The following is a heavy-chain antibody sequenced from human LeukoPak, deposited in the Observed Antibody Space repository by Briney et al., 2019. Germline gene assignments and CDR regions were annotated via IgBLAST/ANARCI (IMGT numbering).Heavy chain of an antibody. CDR1: NGSMVNYY. D-gene: IGHD4-17*01. CDR3: ARDLGEYDYGDYGWFDP. V-gene: IGHV4-59*01. J-gene: IGHJ5*02. Sequence: SETLSLTCTVSNGSMVNYYWSWIRPSPGKGLEWIGYIFFSGSTNYNPTLSSRLTISVDTSKNQFSLKLKSVTAADTAVYYCARDLGEYDYGDYGWFDPWGQGTLVTVSS. CDR2: IFFSGST.